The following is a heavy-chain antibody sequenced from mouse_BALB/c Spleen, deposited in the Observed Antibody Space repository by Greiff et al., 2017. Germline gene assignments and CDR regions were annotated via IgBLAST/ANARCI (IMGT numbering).Heavy chain of an antibody. CDR2: INPGSGGT. J-gene: IGHJ1*01. Sequence: QVQLKESGAELVSPGTSVKVSCKASGYAFTNYLIEWVKQRPGQGLEWIGVINPGSGGTNYNEKFKGKATLTADKSSSTAYMQLSSLTSDDSAVYFCARMYFDVWGAGTTVTVSS. CDR1: GYAFTNYL. V-gene: IGHV1-54*01. CDR3: ARMYFDV.